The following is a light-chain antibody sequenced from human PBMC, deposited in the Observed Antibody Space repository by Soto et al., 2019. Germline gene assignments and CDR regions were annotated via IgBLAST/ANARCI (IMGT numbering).Light chain of an antibody. CDR2: DAF. CDR1: QSVGSS. V-gene: IGKV3-11*01. Sequence: EIVLTQSPATLSLSPGERAILSCRASQSVGSSLAWYQQKPGQAPRLLIYDAFYRAAGIPARFSGSGSGTEFTLTISSLQPEDFAVYYCQQRSNWPYTFGQGTKLEIK. J-gene: IGKJ2*01. CDR3: QQRSNWPYT.